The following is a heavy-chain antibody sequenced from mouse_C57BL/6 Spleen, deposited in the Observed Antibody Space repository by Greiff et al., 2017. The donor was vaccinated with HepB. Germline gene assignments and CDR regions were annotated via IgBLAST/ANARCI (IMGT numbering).Heavy chain of an antibody. J-gene: IGHJ4*01. Sequence: EVQLQQSVAELVRPGASVKLSCTASGFNIKNTYMHWVKQRPEQGLEWIGRIDPANGNTKYAPKFQGKATITADTSSNTAYLQLSSLTSEDSAVYYCARRDYGSSGAMDYWGQGTSVTVSS. CDR1: GFNIKNTY. CDR3: ARRDYGSSGAMDY. CDR2: IDPANGNT. V-gene: IGHV14-3*01. D-gene: IGHD1-1*01.